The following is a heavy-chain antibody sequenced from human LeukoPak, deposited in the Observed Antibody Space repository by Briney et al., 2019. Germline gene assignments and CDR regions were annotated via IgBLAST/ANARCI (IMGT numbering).Heavy chain of an antibody. D-gene: IGHD2-2*03. Sequence: ASVKVSCKASGYSLSDYHLHWVRQAPGQGLEWMGDINPRNGATKYAQKFQGRVTMTRDTSVGTVYMDLSGLTPDDTAVYYCARDPQYTFGYPTYDCWGQGTLVTVSS. CDR3: ARDPQYTFGYPTYDC. J-gene: IGHJ4*02. V-gene: IGHV1-2*02. CDR2: INPRNGAT. CDR1: GYSLSDYH.